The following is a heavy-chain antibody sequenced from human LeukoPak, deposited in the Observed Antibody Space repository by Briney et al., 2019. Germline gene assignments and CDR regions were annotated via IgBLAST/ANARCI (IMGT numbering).Heavy chain of an antibody. V-gene: IGHV1-46*02. CDR3: ARGGDYGDYFEH. CDR2: INPSGGST. D-gene: IGHD4-17*01. J-gene: IGHJ4*02. Sequence: ASVRVSCKASGYTFNSYYSHWVRQTPGQGLEWMGIINPSGGSTSYAQKFQGRGSMTGDTSTSTLYMELSSLKSEDTAVYYCARGGDYGDYFEHWGQGTLVTVSS. CDR1: GYTFNSYY.